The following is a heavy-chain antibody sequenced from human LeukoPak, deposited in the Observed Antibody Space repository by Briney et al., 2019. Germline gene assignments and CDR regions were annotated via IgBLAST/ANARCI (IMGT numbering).Heavy chain of an antibody. CDR1: GYTFTSYD. J-gene: IGHJ6*03. D-gene: IGHD6-13*01. V-gene: IGHV1-8*02. Sequence: GASVKVSCKASGYTFTSYDINWVRQATGQGLEWMGWMNPNSGNTGYAQKFQGRVTMTRNTSISTAYMELSSLRSEDTAVYYCARAGYSSSWYTYYYYYMDVWGKGTTVTISS. CDR3: ARAGYSSSWYTYYYYYMDV. CDR2: MNPNSGNT.